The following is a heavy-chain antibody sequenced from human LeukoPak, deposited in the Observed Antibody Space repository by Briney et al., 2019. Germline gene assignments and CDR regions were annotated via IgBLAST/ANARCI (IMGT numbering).Heavy chain of an antibody. CDR2: ISGSGGST. CDR3: AKDQTYSSGWPPLYYFDY. D-gene: IGHD6-19*01. Sequence: GGSLRLSCAASGFTFSNYAMSWVRQAPGKGLEWVSAISGSGGSTYYADSVKGRFTISRDNSKNTLYLQMNSLRAEDTAVYYCAKDQTYSSGWPPLYYFDYWGQGTLVTVSS. V-gene: IGHV3-23*01. CDR1: GFTFSNYA. J-gene: IGHJ4*02.